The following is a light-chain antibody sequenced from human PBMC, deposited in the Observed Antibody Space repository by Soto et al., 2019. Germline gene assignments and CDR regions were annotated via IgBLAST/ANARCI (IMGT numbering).Light chain of an antibody. Sequence: SALTQPASVSGSPGQSITISCTGTVGLVSWYQQHPGKAPKLMIYEGIKRPSGVSNRFSGSKSGNTAFLTISGLQAEDEADYYCCSYAGSGTDNYVFGSGTKVTVL. CDR1: VGL. V-gene: IGLV2-23*01. J-gene: IGLJ1*01. CDR3: CSYAGSGTDNYV. CDR2: EGI.